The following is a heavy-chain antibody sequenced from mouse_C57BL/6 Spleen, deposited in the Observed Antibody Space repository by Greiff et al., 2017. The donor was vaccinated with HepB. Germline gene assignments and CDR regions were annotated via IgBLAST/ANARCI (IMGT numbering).Heavy chain of an antibody. CDR1: GYAFSSYW. CDR2: IYPGDGDT. V-gene: IGHV1-80*01. D-gene: IGHD3-3*01. J-gene: IGHJ4*01. Sequence: VQVVESGAELVKPGASVKISCKASGYAFSSYWMNWVKQRPGKGLEWIGQIYPGDGDTNYNGKFKGKATLTADKSSSTAYMQLSSLTSEDSAVYFCARSGLKNAMDYWGQGTSVTVSS. CDR3: ARSGLKNAMDY.